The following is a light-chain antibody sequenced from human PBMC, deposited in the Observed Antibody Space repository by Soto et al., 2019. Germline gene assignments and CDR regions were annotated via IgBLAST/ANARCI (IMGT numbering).Light chain of an antibody. V-gene: IGKV3-20*01. CDR1: QSISGSY. J-gene: IGKJ4*01. CDR3: QQYGSSSPLT. CDR2: GSF. Sequence: EIMLTQSPGTLSLSPGERVTLSCRASQSISGSYLAWYQQKPGQAPRLLISGSFSRAAGIPDRFSGSGSGTDFTLTISRLEPEDFAVYYCQQYGSSSPLTFGGGTKVEIK.